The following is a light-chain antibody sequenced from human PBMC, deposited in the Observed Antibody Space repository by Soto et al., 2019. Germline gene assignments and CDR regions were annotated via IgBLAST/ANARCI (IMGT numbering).Light chain of an antibody. J-gene: IGLJ2*01. CDR1: SSNIGAGYD. Sequence: QPVLTQPPSVSGAPGQRVTISCTGSSSNIGAGYDVHWYQQLPGTAPKLLIYGNINRPSGVPDRFSGSKSGTSASLAIAGLQAEHEADYYCQSYDSSLSGSVVFGGGTKRTVL. CDR3: QSYDSSLSGSVV. CDR2: GNI. V-gene: IGLV1-40*01.